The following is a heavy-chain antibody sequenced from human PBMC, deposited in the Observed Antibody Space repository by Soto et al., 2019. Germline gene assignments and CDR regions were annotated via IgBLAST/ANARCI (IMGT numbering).Heavy chain of an antibody. D-gene: IGHD1-20*01. V-gene: IGHV4-31*03. CDR2: IYYSGST. Sequence: SETLSLTCTVSGGSISSGGYYWSGIRQHPGKGLEWIGYIYYSGSTYYNPSLKSRVTISVDTSKNQFSLKLSSVTAADTAVYYCARDVPIRGQRFDYWGQGTLVTVS. J-gene: IGHJ4*02. CDR1: GGSISSGGYY. CDR3: ARDVPIRGQRFDY.